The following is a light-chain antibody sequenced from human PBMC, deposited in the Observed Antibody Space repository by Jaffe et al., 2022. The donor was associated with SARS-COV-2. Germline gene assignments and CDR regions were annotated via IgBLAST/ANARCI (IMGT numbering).Light chain of an antibody. J-gene: IGKJ2*01. CDR3: QQYYSYPYT. CDR1: PGISSY. Sequence: AIWMTQSPSSFSASTGDRVTIACRASPGISSYLAWYQQKPGKAPKLLIYAASSLQSGVPSRFSGSGSGTDFTLTISCLQSEDFATYYCQQYYSYPYTFGQGTKLEIK. CDR2: AAS. V-gene: IGKV1-8*01.